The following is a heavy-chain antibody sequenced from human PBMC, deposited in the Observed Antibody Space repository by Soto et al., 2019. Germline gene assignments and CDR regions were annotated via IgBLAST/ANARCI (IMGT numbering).Heavy chain of an antibody. V-gene: IGHV1-8*01. Sequence: QVQLVQSGAEVKKPGASVKVSCKASGYTCTSYDINWVRQATGQGLEWMGWMNPNSGNTGYAQKFQGRVTMTRNTSISTAYMELSSLRSEDTAVYYCARVEAYCRGGSCYSNWFDPWGQGTLVTVSS. J-gene: IGHJ5*02. D-gene: IGHD2-15*01. CDR1: GYTCTSYD. CDR3: ARVEAYCRGGSCYSNWFDP. CDR2: MNPNSGNT.